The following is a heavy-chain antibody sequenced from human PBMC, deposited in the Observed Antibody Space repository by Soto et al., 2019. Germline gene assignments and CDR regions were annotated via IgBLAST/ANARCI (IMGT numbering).Heavy chain of an antibody. D-gene: IGHD2-15*01. CDR2: ISGNGNTI. J-gene: IGHJ4*02. Sequence: GRSLRLSYAASAFNFSDYYMGWIRQAPGKGLEWLSYISGNGNTIYYADSVKGRFTVSRDNAKNLLYLQMNSLRAEDTAVYYCAASAVVAAHYWGQGALVTVSS. V-gene: IGHV3-11*01. CDR1: AFNFSDYY. CDR3: AASAVVAAHY.